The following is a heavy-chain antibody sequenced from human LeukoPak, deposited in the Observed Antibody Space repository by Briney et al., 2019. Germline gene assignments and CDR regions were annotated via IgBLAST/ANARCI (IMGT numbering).Heavy chain of an antibody. V-gene: IGHV4-34*01. CDR1: GGSFSGYY. D-gene: IGHD2-8*02. Sequence: PSETLSLTCAVYGGSFSGYYWSWIRQPPGKGLEWIGEINHSGSTNYNPSLKSRVTIPVDTPKNQFSLKLSSVTAADTAVYYCARRLVVYALYAFAFDIWGQGTMVTVSS. J-gene: IGHJ3*02. CDR2: INHSGST. CDR3: ARRLVVYALYAFAFDI.